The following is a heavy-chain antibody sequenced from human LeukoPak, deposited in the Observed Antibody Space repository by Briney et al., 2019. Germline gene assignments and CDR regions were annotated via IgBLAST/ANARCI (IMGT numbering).Heavy chain of an antibody. Sequence: PSETLSLTCTVSGGSISSYYWSWIRQPPGKGLEWIGYIYYSGSTNYNPSLKSRVTISVDKSKNQFSLKLSSVTAADTAVYYCARLVPAAASNWFDPWGQGTLVTVSS. J-gene: IGHJ5*02. D-gene: IGHD2-2*01. CDR1: GGSISSYY. CDR3: ARLVPAAASNWFDP. CDR2: IYYSGST. V-gene: IGHV4-59*12.